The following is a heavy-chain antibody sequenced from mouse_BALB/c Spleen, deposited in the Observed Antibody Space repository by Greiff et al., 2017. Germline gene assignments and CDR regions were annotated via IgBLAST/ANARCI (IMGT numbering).Heavy chain of an antibody. J-gene: IGHJ3*01. CDR1: GFAFSSYD. CDR2: ISSGGGST. CDR3: ARHGGGREFAY. D-gene: IGHD3-3*01. V-gene: IGHV5-12-1*01. Sequence: DVMLVESGGGLVKPGGSLKLSCAASGFAFSSYDMSWVRQTPEKRLEWVAYISSGGGSTYYPDTVKGRFTISRDNAKNTLYLQMSSLKSEDTAMYYCARHGGGREFAYWGQGTLVTVSA.